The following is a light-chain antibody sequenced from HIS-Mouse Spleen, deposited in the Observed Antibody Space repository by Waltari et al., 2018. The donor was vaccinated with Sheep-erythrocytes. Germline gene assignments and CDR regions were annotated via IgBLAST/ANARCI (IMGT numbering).Light chain of an antibody. V-gene: IGLV2-11*01. CDR1: SSDVGGYHY. Sequence: QSALTQPRSVSGSPGQSVTISCTGTSSDVGGYHYVPWYQQHPGKAPKLMIYDVSKRPASVPDRFSGSKSGNPASLTISGLQAEDEADYYCCSYAGSYNHVFATGTKVTVL. J-gene: IGLJ1*01. CDR3: CSYAGSYNHV. CDR2: DVS.